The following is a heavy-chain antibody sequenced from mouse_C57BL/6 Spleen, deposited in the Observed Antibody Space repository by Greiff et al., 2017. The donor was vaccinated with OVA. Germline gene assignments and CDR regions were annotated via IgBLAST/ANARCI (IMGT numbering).Heavy chain of an antibody. CDR3: TSGPDYYGSSYRYFDY. V-gene: IGHV5-9-1*02. J-gene: IGHJ2*01. CDR2: ISSGGDYI. CDR1: GFTFSSYA. D-gene: IGHD1-1*01. Sequence: EVKLVESGEGLVKPGGSLKLSCAASGFTFSSYAMSWVRQTPEKRLEWVAYISSGGDYIYYADTVKGRFTISRDNARNTLYLQMSSLKSEDTAMYYCTSGPDYYGSSYRYFDYWGQGTTLTVSS.